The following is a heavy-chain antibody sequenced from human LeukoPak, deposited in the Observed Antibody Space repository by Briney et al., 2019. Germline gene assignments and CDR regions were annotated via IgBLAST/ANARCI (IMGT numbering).Heavy chain of an antibody. CDR3: ASTVDYYDSSGYYPPPYFDY. CDR2: IYWDDDK. CDR1: GFSLSTSGVG. V-gene: IGHV2-5*02. D-gene: IGHD3-22*01. J-gene: IGHJ4*02. Sequence: SGPTLVNPTQTLTLTCTFSGFSLSTSGVGVGWIRQPPGKALEWLALIYWDDDKRYSPSLKSRLTITKDTSKNQVVLTMTNMDPVDTATYYCASTVDYYDSSGYYPPPYFDYWGQGTLVTVSS.